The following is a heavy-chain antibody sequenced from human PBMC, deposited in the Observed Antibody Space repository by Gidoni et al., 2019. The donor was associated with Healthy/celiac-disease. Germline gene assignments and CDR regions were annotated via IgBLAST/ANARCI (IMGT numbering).Heavy chain of an antibody. Sequence: EVQLVESGGGLVQPGGSLRLACAASGFTFSSSWMHWVRQAPGKGLVWVSRMNSDGSSTSYADSVKGRFTISRDNAKNTLYLQMNSLRAEDTAVYYCASGPFWSGYPPQSLYYFDYWGQGTLVTVSS. CDR2: MNSDGSST. CDR1: GFTFSSSW. J-gene: IGHJ4*02. CDR3: ASGPFWSGYPPQSLYYFDY. V-gene: IGHV3-74*01. D-gene: IGHD3-3*01.